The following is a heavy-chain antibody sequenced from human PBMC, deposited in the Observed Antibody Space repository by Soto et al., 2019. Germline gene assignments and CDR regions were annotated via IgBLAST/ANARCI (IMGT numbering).Heavy chain of an antibody. CDR3: ARELNTESSAYYSFAF. CDR1: GYTFTAYG. D-gene: IGHD3-22*01. J-gene: IGHJ4*02. V-gene: IGHV1-18*01. Sequence: QVQLVQSGPVVKMPGASVKVSCKTSGYTFTAYGLAWLRQAPGQRPAWMGWVSTNDDRTNYAQKFQGRVTMTTDRSTTTTSMELRSLRGDDTAVYYCARELNTESSAYYSFAFWGQGTLVTVSS. CDR2: VSTNDDRT.